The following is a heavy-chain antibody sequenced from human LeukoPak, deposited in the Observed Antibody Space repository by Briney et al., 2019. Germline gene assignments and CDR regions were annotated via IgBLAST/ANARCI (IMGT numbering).Heavy chain of an antibody. CDR2: INPNSGGT. CDR3: ARDPRYFDWLLSYYYYYMDV. Sequence: ASVKVSCKASGYTFTGYYMHWVRQAPGQGLEWMGWINPNSGGTNYAQKFQGRVTMTGDTSISTAYMELSRLRSDDTAVYYCARDPRYFDWLLSYYYYYMDVWGKGTTVTVSS. V-gene: IGHV1-2*02. D-gene: IGHD3-9*01. CDR1: GYTFTGYY. J-gene: IGHJ6*03.